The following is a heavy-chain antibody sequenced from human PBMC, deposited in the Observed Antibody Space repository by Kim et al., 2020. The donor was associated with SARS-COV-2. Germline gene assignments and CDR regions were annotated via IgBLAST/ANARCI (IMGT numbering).Heavy chain of an antibody. D-gene: IGHD2-15*01. CDR2: ISAYNGNT. CDR1: GYTFTSYG. J-gene: IGHJ1*01. V-gene: IGHV1-18*01. CDR3: ARDHSGVVAATRTKPEYFQH. Sequence: ASVKVSCKASGYTFTSYGISWVRQAPGQGLEWMGWISAYNGNTNYAQKLQGRVTMTTDTSTSTAYMELRSLRSDDTAVYYCARDHSGVVAATRTKPEYFQHWGQGTLVTVSS.